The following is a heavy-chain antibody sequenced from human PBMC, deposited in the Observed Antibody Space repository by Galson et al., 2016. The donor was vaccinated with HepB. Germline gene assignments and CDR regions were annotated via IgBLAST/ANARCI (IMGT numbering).Heavy chain of an antibody. D-gene: IGHD5/OR15-5a*01. Sequence: SVKVSCKASGYTFTHYGISWVRQAPGQGLEWMGWLSLYNGDTRYSQKVQGRVTMTPDTSTSKAYTELRSLTSDDTAVYYRARVAYGYNVLDVWAQGTAVTVSS. CDR3: ARVAYGYNVLDV. J-gene: IGHJ6*01. V-gene: IGHV1-18*01. CDR1: GYTFTHYG. CDR2: LSLYNGDT.